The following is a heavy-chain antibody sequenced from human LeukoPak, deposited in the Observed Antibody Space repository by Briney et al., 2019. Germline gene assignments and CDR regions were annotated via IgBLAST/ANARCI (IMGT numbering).Heavy chain of an antibody. J-gene: IGHJ3*02. CDR3: EVNSTKHTFDI. Sequence: SETLSLTCTVSGGSISTYYWSWIRQSPGKGLEWIGSVYYSGSTNYNPSLKSRVRISVDTSKNQFSLELSSVTAADTAVYYCEVNSTKHTFDIWGQGTMATVSS. V-gene: IGHV4-59*08. D-gene: IGHD5-24*01. CDR1: GGSISTYY. CDR2: VYYSGST.